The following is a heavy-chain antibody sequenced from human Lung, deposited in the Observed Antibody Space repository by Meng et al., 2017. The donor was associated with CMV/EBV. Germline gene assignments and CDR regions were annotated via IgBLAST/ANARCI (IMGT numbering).Heavy chain of an antibody. Sequence: GGSXRLXCAASGFTFGSYAMTWVRQAPGKGLQWVSSISGNGYSTYYADSVKGRFTISRDNSNNTLFLQMNSLRADDTAVYYCAKDRHTSSAPYYFDSWVQGDXVTVSS. V-gene: IGHV3-23*01. CDR3: AKDRHTSSAPYYFDS. CDR2: ISGNGYST. CDR1: GFTFGSYA. J-gene: IGHJ4*02.